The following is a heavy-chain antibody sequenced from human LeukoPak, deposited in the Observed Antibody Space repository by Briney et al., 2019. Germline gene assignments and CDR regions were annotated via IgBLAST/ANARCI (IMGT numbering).Heavy chain of an antibody. CDR1: GFTFSSYA. CDR3: ARDLSSSSWPYYFDY. V-gene: IGHV3-23*01. Sequence: GGSLRLSCAASGFTFSSYAMSWVRQAPGKGLEWVSAISGSGGSTYYADSVKGRFTISRDNSKNTLYLQMNSLRAEDTAVYYCARDLSSSSWPYYFDYWGQGTLVTVSS. J-gene: IGHJ4*02. CDR2: ISGSGGST. D-gene: IGHD6-13*01.